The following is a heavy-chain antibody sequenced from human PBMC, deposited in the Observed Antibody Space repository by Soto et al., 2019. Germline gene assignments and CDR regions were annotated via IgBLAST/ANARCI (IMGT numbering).Heavy chain of an antibody. CDR2: VRQDGSQK. J-gene: IGHJ4*02. Sequence: GGSLRLSCEASGFTFSSYWMSWVRQAPGKGLEWVANVRQDGSQKYLVDSVKGRFTISRDNAKNPMYLQMNSLRAEDTAVYYCVRGGSSGWHFDSWGQGTLVTVSS. V-gene: IGHV3-7*01. D-gene: IGHD6-19*01. CDR1: GFTFSSYW. CDR3: VRGGSSGWHFDS.